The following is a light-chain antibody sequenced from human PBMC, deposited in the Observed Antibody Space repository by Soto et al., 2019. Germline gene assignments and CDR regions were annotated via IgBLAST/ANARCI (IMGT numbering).Light chain of an antibody. CDR1: SSDVGGYNY. J-gene: IGLJ1*01. CDR2: DVS. V-gene: IGLV2-14*01. CDR3: SSYTSSSPPYV. Sequence: QSALTQPASVSESPGQSITISCTGTSSDVGGYNYVSWYQQHPGKAPKLMIYDVSNRPSGVSNRFSGSKSGNTASLTISGLQAEDEADYYCSSYTSSSPPYVFGTGTKVTVL.